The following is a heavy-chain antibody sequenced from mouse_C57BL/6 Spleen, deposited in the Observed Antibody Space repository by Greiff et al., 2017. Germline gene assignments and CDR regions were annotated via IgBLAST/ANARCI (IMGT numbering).Heavy chain of an antibody. CDR3: ARRFPDYYGSSYWYFDV. D-gene: IGHD1-1*01. CDR1: GYTFTDHT. Sequence: QVTLKVSDAELVKPGASVKISCKVSGYTFTDHTIHWMKQRPEQGLEWIGYIYPKDGSTKYNEKFKGKATLTADKSSSTAYMQLNSLTSEDSAVYFCARRFPDYYGSSYWYFDVWGTGTTVTVSS. J-gene: IGHJ1*03. CDR2: IYPKDGST. V-gene: IGHV1-78*01.